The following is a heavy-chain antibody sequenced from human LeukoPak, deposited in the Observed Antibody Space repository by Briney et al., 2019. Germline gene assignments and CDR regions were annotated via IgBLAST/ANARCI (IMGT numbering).Heavy chain of an antibody. V-gene: IGHV3-23*01. J-gene: IGHJ4*02. CDR1: GFTFSTYW. D-gene: IGHD5-18*01. Sequence: PGGSLRLSCSASGFTFSTYWMSWVRQAPGKGLEWVSAISGSGGSTYYADSVKGRFTISRDNSKNTLYLQMNSLRAEDTAVYYCAKDRDTAMASDYWGQGTLVTVSS. CDR3: AKDRDTAMASDY. CDR2: ISGSGGST.